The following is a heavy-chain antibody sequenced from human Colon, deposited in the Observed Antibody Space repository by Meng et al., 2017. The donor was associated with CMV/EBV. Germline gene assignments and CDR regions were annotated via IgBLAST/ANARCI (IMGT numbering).Heavy chain of an antibody. CDR3: ARLSIIAPSYF. D-gene: IGHD3-16*02. J-gene: IGHJ4*01. CDR1: GYTFTGYY. Sequence: KVSCKASGYTFTGYYMHWVRQAPGQGLEWMGWINPNSGGTNYAQKFQGRVTMTSYPSLSTASLSLRRLISHPTAVYYCARLSIIAPSYF. CDR2: INPNSGGT. V-gene: IGHV1-2*02.